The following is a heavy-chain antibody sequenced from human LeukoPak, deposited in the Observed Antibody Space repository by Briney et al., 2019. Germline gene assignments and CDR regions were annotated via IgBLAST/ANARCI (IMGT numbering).Heavy chain of an antibody. CDR2: ISWNSGSI. Sequence: GGSLRLSCAASGFTFDDYAMHWVRHAPGKGLEWVSGISWNSGSIGYADSVKGRFTISRDNAKNSLYLQMNSLRAEDTALYYCAKGGYSSGWYIHHFDYWGQGTLVTVSS. D-gene: IGHD6-19*01. CDR3: AKGGYSSGWYIHHFDY. CDR1: GFTFDDYA. J-gene: IGHJ4*02. V-gene: IGHV3-9*01.